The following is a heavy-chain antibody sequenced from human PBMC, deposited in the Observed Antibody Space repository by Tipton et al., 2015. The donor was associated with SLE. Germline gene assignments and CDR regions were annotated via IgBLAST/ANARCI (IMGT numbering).Heavy chain of an antibody. D-gene: IGHD3-10*01. CDR1: GGSISSGSYY. J-gene: IGHJ4*02. V-gene: IGHV4-61*09. CDR2: IYTSGST. Sequence: TLSLTCTVSGGSISSGSYYWSWIRQPAGKGLEWIGHIYTSGSTKYNPSLKSRVTISVDTSKNQFSLKLSSVTAADTAVYYCARAPSFMVRRFTVYHFDSWGQGTRVTVSS. CDR3: ARAPSFMVRRFTVYHFDS.